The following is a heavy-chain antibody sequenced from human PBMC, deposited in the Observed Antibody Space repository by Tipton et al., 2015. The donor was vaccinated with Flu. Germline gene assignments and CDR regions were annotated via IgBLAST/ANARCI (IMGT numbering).Heavy chain of an antibody. Sequence: QLVQSGAEVKKPGASVKVSCKASGYTFTSYGISWVRQALGQGLEWMGWISAYNGNTNYAQKLQGRVTMTTDTSTSTAYMELRSLRSDDTAVYYCARDRYRYYYDSSGLSADYWGQGTLVTVSS. J-gene: IGHJ4*02. V-gene: IGHV1-18*01. CDR2: ISAYNGNT. CDR1: GYTFTSYG. D-gene: IGHD3-22*01. CDR3: ARDRYRYYYDSSGLSADY.